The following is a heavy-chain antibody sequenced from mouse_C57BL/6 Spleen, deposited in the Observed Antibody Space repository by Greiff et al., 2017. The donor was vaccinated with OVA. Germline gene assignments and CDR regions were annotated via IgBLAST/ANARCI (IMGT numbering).Heavy chain of an antibody. J-gene: IGHJ2*01. V-gene: IGHV5-6*01. CDR1: GFTFSSYG. Sequence: DVQLVESGGDLVKPGGSLKLSCAASGFTFSSYGMSWVRQTPDKRLEWVATISSGGSYTYYPDSVKGRFTISRDNAKNTLYLQMSSLKSEDTAMYYCASYYFDYWGQGTTLTVSS. CDR3: ASYYFDY. CDR2: ISSGGSYT.